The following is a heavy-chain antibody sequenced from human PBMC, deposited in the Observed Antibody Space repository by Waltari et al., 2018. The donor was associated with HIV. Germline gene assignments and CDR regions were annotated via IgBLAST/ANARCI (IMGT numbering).Heavy chain of an antibody. CDR1: NFSFSAKP. Sequence: EVLLAESGGGLIQPGGSLGISCPASNFSFSAKPVTWIRQAPGGSLEWVAVIYPDDTTHYADSVSGRFTISRAKSRTKVFLLMNSLFVDDTATYFCATGVRYYGPWGQGTRVTVSS. V-gene: IGHV3-53*01. CDR2: IYPDDTT. D-gene: IGHD3-22*01. J-gene: IGHJ5*02. CDR3: ATGVRYYGP.